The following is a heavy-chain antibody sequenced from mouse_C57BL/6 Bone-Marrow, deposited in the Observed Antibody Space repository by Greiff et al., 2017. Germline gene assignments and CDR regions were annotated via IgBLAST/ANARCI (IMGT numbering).Heavy chain of an antibody. CDR3: AREGGDAMDY. V-gene: IGHV1-52*01. Sequence: QVQLQQPGAELVRPGSSVKLSCNASGYTFTSYWMHWVKQRPIQGLEWIGNIDPSDSETHSNQKFKDKATLTVDKSSSTAYMQLSSLTSEDSSVYYCAREGGDAMDYWGQGTSVTVSS. J-gene: IGHJ4*01. CDR2: IDPSDSET. CDR1: GYTFTSYW.